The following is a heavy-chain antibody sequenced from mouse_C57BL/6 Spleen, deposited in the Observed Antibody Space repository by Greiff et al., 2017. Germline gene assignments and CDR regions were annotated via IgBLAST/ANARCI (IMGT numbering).Heavy chain of an antibody. CDR1: GFNIKNTY. J-gene: IGHJ3*01. Sequence: VQLQQSVAELVRPGASVKLSCTASGFNIKNTYMHWVKQRPEQGLEWIGRIDPANGNTKYAPKFQGKATITADTSSNTAYLQLSSLTSEDTAIYYCARPAVYDYDGVPIAYWGQGTLVTVSA. V-gene: IGHV14-3*01. CDR2: IDPANGNT. CDR3: ARPAVYDYDGVPIAY. D-gene: IGHD2-4*01.